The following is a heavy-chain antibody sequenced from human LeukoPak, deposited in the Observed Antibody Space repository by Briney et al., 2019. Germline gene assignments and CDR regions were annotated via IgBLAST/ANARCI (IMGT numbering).Heavy chain of an antibody. CDR1: GFTFSSYS. CDR3: ARSPNHVRYSGYDLSFDI. J-gene: IGHJ3*02. Sequence: GGSLRLSCAASGFTFSSYSMNWVRQAPGKGLEWVSSISSSRSYIYYADSVKGQFTISRDNAKSSLYLQMNSLRAEDTAVYYCARSPNHVRYSGYDLSFDIWGQGTMVTVSS. V-gene: IGHV3-21*01. D-gene: IGHD5-12*01. CDR2: ISSSRSYI.